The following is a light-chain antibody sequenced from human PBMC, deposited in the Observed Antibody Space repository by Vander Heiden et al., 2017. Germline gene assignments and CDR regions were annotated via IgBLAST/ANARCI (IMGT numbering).Light chain of an antibody. V-gene: IGLV2-14*01. Sequence: QYALTQPDSVSGSPGQSITISCTGTSSDVGGYNYVSWYQQHPGKAPKLMIYEVSNRPSGVSNRFSGSKSGNTASLTISGLQAEDEADYYCSSYTSSSTNVFGTGTKVTVL. J-gene: IGLJ1*01. CDR3: SSYTSSSTNV. CDR1: SSDVGGYNY. CDR2: EVS.